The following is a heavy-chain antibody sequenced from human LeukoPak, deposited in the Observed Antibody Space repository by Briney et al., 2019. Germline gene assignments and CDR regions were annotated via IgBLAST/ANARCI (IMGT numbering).Heavy chain of an antibody. Sequence: SETLSLTCTVSGYSISNGYYWGWIRQPPGKGLEWVGSISHRGSTYYNPSLRSRITISLDRSKQKFSLKLTSVTAADTAVYFCAGGAEYYAIWRGYAGYSDYWGQGISVTVSS. CDR3: AGGAEYYAIWRGYAGYSDY. V-gene: IGHV4-38-2*02. CDR1: GYSISNGYY. J-gene: IGHJ4*02. CDR2: ISHRGST. D-gene: IGHD3-3*01.